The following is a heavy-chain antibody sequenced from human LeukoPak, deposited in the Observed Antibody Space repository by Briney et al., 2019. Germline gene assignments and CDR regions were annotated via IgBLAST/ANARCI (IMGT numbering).Heavy chain of an antibody. CDR1: GGSISSGSDY. Sequence: SQTLSLTCTVSGGSISSGSDYWSWIRQPAGKGLEWIGRIYTSGSTNYNPSLKSRVTISVDTSENQFSLKLSSVTAADTAVYYCAKGDDYRSLPDYWGQGTLVTVSS. J-gene: IGHJ4*02. D-gene: IGHD6-13*01. CDR3: AKGDDYRSLPDY. V-gene: IGHV4-61*02. CDR2: IYTSGST.